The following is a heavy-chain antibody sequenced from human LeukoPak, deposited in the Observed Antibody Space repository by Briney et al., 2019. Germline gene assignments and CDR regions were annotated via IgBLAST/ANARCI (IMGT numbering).Heavy chain of an antibody. CDR1: GYTFTSYD. CDR3: ARRQYGSGSPLYY. Sequence: ASVTVSCKASGYTFTSYDINWVRQTTGQGLEWMGWMNPSSGNTGYAQKFQGRVTITGNTSITTAYMELSSLRSEDTAVYYCARRQYGSGSPLYYWGQGTLVTVSS. D-gene: IGHD3-10*01. CDR2: MNPSSGNT. J-gene: IGHJ4*02. V-gene: IGHV1-8*03.